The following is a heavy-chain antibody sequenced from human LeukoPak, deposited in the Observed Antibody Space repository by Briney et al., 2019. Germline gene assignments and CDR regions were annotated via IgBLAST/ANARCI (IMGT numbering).Heavy chain of an antibody. CDR1: GFVFDDYT. Sequence: PGGSLRLSCVASGFVFDDYTMHWVRQAPGQGLEWVSLIDSDGQSTSYADSVKGRFTISRDNSRNSLSLQMNSLRTEDSALYYCAKDGLGSGGFSPGINFDFWGLGTQVIVSS. D-gene: IGHD3-10*01. V-gene: IGHV3-43*01. CDR3: AKDGLGSGGFSPGINFDF. J-gene: IGHJ4*02. CDR2: IDSDGQST.